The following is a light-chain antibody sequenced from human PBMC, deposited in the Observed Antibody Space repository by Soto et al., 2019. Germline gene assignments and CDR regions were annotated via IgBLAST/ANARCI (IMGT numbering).Light chain of an antibody. CDR1: QTITHL. V-gene: IGKV1-39*01. J-gene: IGKJ4*01. CDR2: SAS. Sequence: DIQMTQSPSSLSASVGDRLALTCRASQTITHLLNWYQQKPGEAPKLLIYSASKLQAGVPSRFSGSGSGTDFTLTISTLQPEDFAVYYCQQSHSKPLTFGGGTKVDIK. CDR3: QQSHSKPLT.